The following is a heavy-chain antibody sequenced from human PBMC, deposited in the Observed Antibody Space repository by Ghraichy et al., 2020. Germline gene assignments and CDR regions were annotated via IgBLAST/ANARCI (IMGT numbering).Heavy chain of an antibody. Sequence: SQTLSLTCAVYGTSFTGYHWSWIRQPPGKGLEWIGETNDSGSTNYNPSLKSRISISLGRSKNQFSLNLHSLTAADTAVYYCARGFGQNYGDLLSDHWALGTLVTVSS. CDR2: TNDSGST. J-gene: IGHJ4*02. D-gene: IGHD3/OR15-3a*01. V-gene: IGHV4-34*01. CDR1: GTSFTGYH. CDR3: ARGFGQNYGDLLSDH.